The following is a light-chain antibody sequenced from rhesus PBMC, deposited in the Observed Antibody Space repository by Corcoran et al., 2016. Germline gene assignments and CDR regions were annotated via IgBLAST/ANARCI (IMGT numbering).Light chain of an antibody. Sequence: DIQMTQSPSSLSASVGDRVTITCRASQGINYYLSWYQQKPGKAPSTLIYYASKVEGGVPPRFSGDVSGTGDTLTCRSLQPGNIGTKFCQQYNNVPLTFGGGTKVEIK. CDR2: YAS. V-gene: IGKV1-66*01. CDR1: QGINYY. CDR3: QQYNNVPLT. J-gene: IGKJ4*01.